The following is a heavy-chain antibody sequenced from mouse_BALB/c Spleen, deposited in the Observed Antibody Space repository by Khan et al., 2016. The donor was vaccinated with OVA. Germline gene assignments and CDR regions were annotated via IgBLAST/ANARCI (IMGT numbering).Heavy chain of an antibody. J-gene: IGHJ3*01. CDR2: IDPYDSET. CDR1: GYTFTSYW. CDR3: ARSPFAY. V-gene: IGHV1-52*01. Sequence: VQLQQSGAELVRPGASVKLSCEASGYTFTSYWMNWVKQSPEQGLEWIGRIDPYDSETHYNQNFKDKAILTVEKSSSTAYKQLSSLTSEDSAVYFCARSPFAYWGQGTLVTVSA.